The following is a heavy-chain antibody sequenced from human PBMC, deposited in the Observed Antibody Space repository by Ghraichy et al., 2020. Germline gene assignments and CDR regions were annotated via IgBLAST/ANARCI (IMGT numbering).Heavy chain of an antibody. CDR2: IGRSGSDT. V-gene: IGHV3-11*03. CDR3: VRYPSGYSYYFDY. Sequence: GESLNISCAASGFTFSDYYMSWIRQAPGKGLEWVSYIGRSGSDTNNGDSVRGRFTISRDNAKNSLYLQMNSLRVEDTAVYYCVRYPSGYSYYFDYWGQGTLVTVSS. J-gene: IGHJ4*02. D-gene: IGHD3-3*01. CDR1: GFTFSDYY.